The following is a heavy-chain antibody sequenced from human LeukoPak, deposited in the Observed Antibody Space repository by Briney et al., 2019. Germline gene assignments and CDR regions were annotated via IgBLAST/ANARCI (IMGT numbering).Heavy chain of an antibody. V-gene: IGHV4-39*01. CDR3: SSTRHDAFDI. Sequence: SSETLPLTCTVSGGSPSSSSYYWGWIRQPPGKGLEWIGSIYYSGSTYYNPSLKSRVTISVDTSKNQFSLKLSSVTAADTAVYYSSSTRHDAFDIWGQGTMVTVSS. CDR2: IYYSGST. CDR1: GGSPSSSSYY. J-gene: IGHJ3*02.